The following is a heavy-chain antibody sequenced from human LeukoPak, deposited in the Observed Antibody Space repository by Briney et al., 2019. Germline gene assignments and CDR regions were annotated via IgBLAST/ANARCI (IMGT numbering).Heavy chain of an antibody. CDR1: GFTFSSYA. D-gene: IGHD1-26*01. CDR2: ISGSGVTT. V-gene: IGHV3-23*01. J-gene: IGHJ4*02. Sequence: GGSLRLSCAASGFTFSSYAMSWVRQAPGKGLEWVSAISGSGVTTYYADSVKGRFTISRDNSKNTLYLQMNSLRVEDTALYYCAKDRIVGATTSYDYFDYWGQGTLVTVSS. CDR3: AKDRIVGATTSYDYFDY.